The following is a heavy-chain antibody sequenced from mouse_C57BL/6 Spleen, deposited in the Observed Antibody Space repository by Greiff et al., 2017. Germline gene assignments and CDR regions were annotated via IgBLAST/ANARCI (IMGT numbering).Heavy chain of an antibody. D-gene: IGHD3-2*02. CDR3: ARADSSGYVLYAMDY. CDR1: GFTFSDYG. V-gene: IGHV5-15*01. Sequence: EVKLMESGGGLVQPGGSLKLSCAASGFTFSDYGMAWVRQAPRKGPEWVAFISNLAYSIYYADTVTGRFTISRENAKNTLYLEMSSLRSEDTAMYYCARADSSGYVLYAMDYWGQGTSVTVSS. CDR2: ISNLAYSI. J-gene: IGHJ4*01.